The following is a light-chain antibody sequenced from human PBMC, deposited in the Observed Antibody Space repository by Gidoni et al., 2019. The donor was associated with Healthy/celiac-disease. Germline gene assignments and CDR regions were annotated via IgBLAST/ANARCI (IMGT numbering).Light chain of an antibody. CDR2: KVS. CDR3: MQGTHWPRT. J-gene: IGKJ1*01. CDR1: QSLVDSDVNTY. V-gene: IGKV2-30*01. Sequence: DVVMTQSPLALPVTRGQPPSTSCRSRQSLVDSDVNTYWNWFQQRPGQSPRRLIYKVSNRDAGGPDRFSGRGSGTDFTLKISRVEAEDVGVYYCMQGTHWPRTFGQGTKVEIK.